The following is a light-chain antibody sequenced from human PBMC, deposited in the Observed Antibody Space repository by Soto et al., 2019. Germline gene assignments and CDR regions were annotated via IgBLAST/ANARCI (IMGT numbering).Light chain of an antibody. Sequence: DIQMTQSPSSLSASVGDRVTITCRASQNIRSYLNWYQQKPGKAPQLLIYATSSLQTGVPSRFSASRSGTDFSLVISDLQPEDSATYYCQQGYSSRWTSGRGTKVKI. CDR3: QQGYSSRWT. V-gene: IGKV1-39*01. CDR2: ATS. CDR1: QNIRSY. J-gene: IGKJ1*01.